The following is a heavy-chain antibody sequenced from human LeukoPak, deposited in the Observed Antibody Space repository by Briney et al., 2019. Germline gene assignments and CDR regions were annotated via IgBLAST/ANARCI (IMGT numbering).Heavy chain of an antibody. CDR3: AKGGYRSSWYYFDY. D-gene: IGHD6-13*01. CDR1: GFTFSSYC. CDR2: IWYDGSNK. Sequence: PGRSLRLSCAASGFTFSSYCMRWIRQAPGKGLEWVAVIWYDGSNKYYADSVKGRFTISRDNSKNTLYLQMTSLRAEDTAVYYCAKGGYRSSWYYFDYWGQGTLVTVSS. V-gene: IGHV3-33*06. J-gene: IGHJ4*02.